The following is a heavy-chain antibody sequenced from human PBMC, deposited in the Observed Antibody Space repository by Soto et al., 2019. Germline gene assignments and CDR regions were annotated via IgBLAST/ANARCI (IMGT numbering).Heavy chain of an antibody. Sequence: LSLTCTVSGGSISSYYWSWIRQPPGKGLEWIGYIYYSGSTNYNPSLKSRVTISVDTSKNQFSLKLSSVTAADTAVYYCARGGGWFDPWGQGTLVTVSS. J-gene: IGHJ5*02. CDR1: GGSISSYY. D-gene: IGHD3-16*01. V-gene: IGHV4-59*01. CDR2: IYYSGST. CDR3: ARGGGWFDP.